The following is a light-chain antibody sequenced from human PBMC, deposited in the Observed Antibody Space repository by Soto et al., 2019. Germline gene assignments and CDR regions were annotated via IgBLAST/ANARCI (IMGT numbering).Light chain of an antibody. CDR3: QQYNNWPPIT. Sequence: EVLMTQSPATLSVSPGERATLSCRASQNVNSNLAWYQQKPGQAPRLLIYGASTRDTGIPARFSGSGSGTEFTLTISSPQSEDFAVYYCQQYNNWPPITFGQGTRLEIK. CDR2: GAS. J-gene: IGKJ5*01. V-gene: IGKV3-15*01. CDR1: QNVNSN.